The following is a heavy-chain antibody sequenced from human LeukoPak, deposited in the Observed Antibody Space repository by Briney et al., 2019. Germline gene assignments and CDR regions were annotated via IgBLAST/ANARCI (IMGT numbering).Heavy chain of an antibody. CDR3: ARNPSIVVVPAARTGMDV. V-gene: IGHV1-69*13. D-gene: IGHD2-2*01. CDR2: IIPIFGTA. J-gene: IGHJ6*02. Sequence: SVKVSCKASGGTFSSYAISWVRQAPGQGLEWMGGIIPIFGTANYAQKFQGRVTITADESTSTAYMELSSLRSEDTAVYYCARNPSIVVVPAARTGMDVWGRGTTVTVSS. CDR1: GGTFSSYA.